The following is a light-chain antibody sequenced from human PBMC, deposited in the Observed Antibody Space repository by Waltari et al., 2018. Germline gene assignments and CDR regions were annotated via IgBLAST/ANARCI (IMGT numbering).Light chain of an antibody. CDR1: SSDVGGYNY. CDR3: CSYAGSYSPWV. V-gene: IGLV2-11*01. Sequence: QSALTQPRSVSGSPGQSVTISCTGTSSDVGGYNYVSWYQQHPGKAPKLMIYDVSNRPSGVPDRFSGSKSGNTASLTISGLQAEDEAHYYCCSYAGSYSPWVFGGGTKLTVL. J-gene: IGLJ3*02. CDR2: DVS.